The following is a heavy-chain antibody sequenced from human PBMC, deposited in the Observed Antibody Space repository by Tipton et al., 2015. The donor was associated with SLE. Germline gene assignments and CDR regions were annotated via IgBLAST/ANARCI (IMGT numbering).Heavy chain of an antibody. V-gene: IGHV4-34*01. Sequence: GLVKPSETLSLTCAVYGGSFSSYYWSWIRQPPGKGLEWIGEINHSGSTNYNPSLKSRVTISVDTSKNQFSLKLSSVTAADTAVYYCARDSFSLRESSARDPGAFDIWGQGTMVTVSS. CDR1: GGSFSSYY. CDR3: ARDSFSLRESSARDPGAFDI. D-gene: IGHD3-22*01. CDR2: INHSGST. J-gene: IGHJ3*02.